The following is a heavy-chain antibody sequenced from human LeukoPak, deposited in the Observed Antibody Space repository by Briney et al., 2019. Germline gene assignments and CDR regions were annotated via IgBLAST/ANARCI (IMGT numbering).Heavy chain of an antibody. Sequence: SGTLSLTCTVSGGSVSSGSYYWSWIRQPPGKGLEWIGYIYYSGSTNYSPSLKSRVTISVDTSKNQFSLKLSSVTAADTAVYYCASGLVGATSFYYYGMDVWGQGTTVTVSS. CDR3: ASGLVGATSFYYYGMDV. CDR2: IYYSGST. J-gene: IGHJ6*02. D-gene: IGHD1-26*01. V-gene: IGHV4-61*01. CDR1: GGSVSSGSYY.